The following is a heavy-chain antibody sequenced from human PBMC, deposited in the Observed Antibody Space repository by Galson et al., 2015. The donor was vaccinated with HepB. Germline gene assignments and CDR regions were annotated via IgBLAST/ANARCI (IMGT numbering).Heavy chain of an antibody. J-gene: IGHJ4*02. CDR3: ARIGGPWIQPFFDY. CDR2: IYHSGST. D-gene: IGHD5-18*01. CDR1: GGSISSGGYS. Sequence: TLSLTCTVSGGSISSGGYSWSWIRQPPGKGLEWIGYIYHSGSTYYNPSLKSRVTISVDRSKNQFSLKLSSVTAADTAVYYCARIGGPWIQPFFDYWGQGTLVTVSS. V-gene: IGHV4-30-2*01.